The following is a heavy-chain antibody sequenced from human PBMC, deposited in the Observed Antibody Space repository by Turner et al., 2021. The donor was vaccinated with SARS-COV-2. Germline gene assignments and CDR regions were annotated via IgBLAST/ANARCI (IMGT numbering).Heavy chain of an antibody. Sequence: EVQLVESGGGLVQPGGSLRLSCAASGFTFSNYSMNWVRQAPGKGLELVSYISSSSSTIYYADSVKGRFTISRDNAKNSLYLQMNSLRAEDTAVYYCARERGYSYGPYYYGMDVWGQGTTVTVSS. CDR1: GFTFSNYS. J-gene: IGHJ6*02. D-gene: IGHD5-18*01. CDR2: ISSSSSTI. V-gene: IGHV3-48*01. CDR3: ARERGYSYGPYYYGMDV.